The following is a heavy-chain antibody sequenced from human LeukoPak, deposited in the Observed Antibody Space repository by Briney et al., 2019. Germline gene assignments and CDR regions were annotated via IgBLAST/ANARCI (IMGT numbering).Heavy chain of an antibody. Sequence: ETLSLTCAVSGGSISSSNWWSWVRQAPGKGLEWVANIEQDGSEKYYVDSVKGRFTISRDNAKNSLYLQMNSLRAEDTAVYYCARERWDIAVAGTGYYYYYGMDVWGQGTTVTVSS. CDR3: ARERWDIAVAGTGYYYYYGMDV. J-gene: IGHJ6*02. D-gene: IGHD6-19*01. CDR2: IEQDGSEK. CDR1: GGSISSSNW. V-gene: IGHV3-7*03.